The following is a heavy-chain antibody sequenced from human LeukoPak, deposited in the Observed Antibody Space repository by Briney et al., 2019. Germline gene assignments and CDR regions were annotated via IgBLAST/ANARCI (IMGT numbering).Heavy chain of an antibody. V-gene: IGHV1-69*13. CDR1: GGSFSSVT. CDR2: IIPMSGSV. D-gene: IGHD6-19*01. Sequence: SVKVSCKASGGSFSSVTFNWVRQAPGQGLEWMGEIIPMSGSVNYAQKFQGRVTITADGSTTTAYMELSSLRSEDTAMYYCASRRTSSTGWFVGWFDPWGQGTLVTVSS. CDR3: ASRRTSSTGWFVGWFDP. J-gene: IGHJ5*02.